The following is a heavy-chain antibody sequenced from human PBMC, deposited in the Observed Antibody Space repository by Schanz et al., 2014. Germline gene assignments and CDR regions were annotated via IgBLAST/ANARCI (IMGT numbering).Heavy chain of an antibody. J-gene: IGHJ4*02. CDR2: MNPNSGNT. Sequence: QVHLVQSGAEVKKPGASVKVSCKASGYNITSNDVTWVRQATGQGLEWMGWMNPNSGNTGYAQKFQGRVTITADRSTSTAYMELSSLRSEDTAVYYCARGGYSSGWYDRDIAHFDYWGQGTLVTVSS. CDR1: GYNITSND. D-gene: IGHD6-19*01. V-gene: IGHV1-8*01. CDR3: ARGGYSSGWYDRDIAHFDY.